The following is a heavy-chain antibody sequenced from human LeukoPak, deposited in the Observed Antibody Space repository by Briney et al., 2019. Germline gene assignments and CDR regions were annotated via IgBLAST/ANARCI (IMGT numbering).Heavy chain of an antibody. V-gene: IGHV3-23*01. Sequence: WESLTLSCAVSGFTFSSYDRSWVRQAPGKGLEWVAAISDSGGSKYYAASMRGRTTTSRDTSKHTLYLQRNSISAEDTAVYYSAKEGRAYYSDTSGYADYWGQGTLVTVSS. D-gene: IGHD3-22*01. J-gene: IGHJ4*02. CDR1: GFTFSSYD. CDR3: AKEGRAYYSDTSGYADY. CDR2: ISDSGGSK.